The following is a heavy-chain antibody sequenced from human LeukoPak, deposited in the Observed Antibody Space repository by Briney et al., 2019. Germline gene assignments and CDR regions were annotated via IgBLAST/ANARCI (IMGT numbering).Heavy chain of an antibody. D-gene: IGHD3-22*01. V-gene: IGHV1-69*04. CDR2: IIPIFGIA. CDR3: ARDDSSGYYSTQGYYFDY. J-gene: IGHJ4*02. CDR1: GGTFSSYA. Sequence: ASVKVSCKASGGTFSSYAISWVRQAPGQGLQLIDRIIPIFGIANYAQKFQGRVTITADKSTSTAYMELSSLRSEDTAVYYCARDDSSGYYSTQGYYFDYWGQGTLVAVSS.